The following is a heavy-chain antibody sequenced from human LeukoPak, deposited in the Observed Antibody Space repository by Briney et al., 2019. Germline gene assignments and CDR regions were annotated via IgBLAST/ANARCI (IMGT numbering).Heavy chain of an antibody. J-gene: IGHJ2*01. V-gene: IGHV4-38-2*02. CDR2: IYHSGST. CDR1: GYSISSGYY. Sequence: PSETLSLTCTVSGYSISSGYYWGWIRQPPGKGLEWIGSIYHSGSTYCNPSLKSRVTISVDTSKNQFSLKLSSVTAADTAVYYCARRLRHLGRWYFDLWGRGTLVTVSS. D-gene: IGHD4-17*01. CDR3: ARRLRHLGRWYFDL.